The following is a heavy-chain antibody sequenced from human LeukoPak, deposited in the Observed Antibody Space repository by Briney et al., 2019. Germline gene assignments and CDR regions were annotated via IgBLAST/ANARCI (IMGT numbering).Heavy chain of an antibody. D-gene: IGHD6-13*01. CDR3: ARAEKHLVGDYYFHY. CDR1: GGSISSGGYY. Sequence: SETLSLTCTVSGGSISSGGYYWSWIRQPPGKGLEWIGSIYYSGSTNYKSSLKSRVTISVDTSKNQFSLKLSSVTAADTAVYYCARAEKHLVGDYYFHYWGQGTLVTVSS. V-gene: IGHV4-61*08. J-gene: IGHJ4*02. CDR2: IYYSGST.